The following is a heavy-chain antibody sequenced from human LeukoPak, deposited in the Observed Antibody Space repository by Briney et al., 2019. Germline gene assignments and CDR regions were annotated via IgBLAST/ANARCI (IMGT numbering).Heavy chain of an antibody. CDR1: GFTFTNYG. Sequence: SGGSLRLSCAASGFTFTNYGMHWVRQAPGKGLEWVAVIRYDGSNKYYAASVKGRFTVSRDNSKNTLYLQMNSLRAEDTAMYYCAKDHGIAAAGVFDYWGQGTLVTVSS. J-gene: IGHJ4*02. CDR3: AKDHGIAAAGVFDY. V-gene: IGHV3-30*02. CDR2: IRYDGSNK. D-gene: IGHD6-13*01.